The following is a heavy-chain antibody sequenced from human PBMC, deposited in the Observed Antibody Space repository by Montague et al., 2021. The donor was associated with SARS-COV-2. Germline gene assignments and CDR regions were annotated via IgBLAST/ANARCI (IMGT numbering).Heavy chain of an antibody. V-gene: IGHV4-59*11. CDR2: ISYSGST. CDR1: DVPTSAHF. J-gene: IGHJ6*02. D-gene: IGHD6-13*01. CDR3: AREQQLAPRGFGVDA. Sequence: SETLSPTCTVSDVPTSAHFWSWIRQSPGKGLEWIGYISYSGSTKYSPSLTSRVTISLGSSRKHLSLELRSVTAADTAVYYCAREQQLAPRGFGVDAWGQGITVIVTS.